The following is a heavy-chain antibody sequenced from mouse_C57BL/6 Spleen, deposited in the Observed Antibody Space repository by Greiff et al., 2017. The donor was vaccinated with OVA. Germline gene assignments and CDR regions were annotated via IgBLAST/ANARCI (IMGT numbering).Heavy chain of an antibody. CDR2: IHPNSGST. Sequence: VQLQQSGAELVKPGASVKLSCKASGYTFTSYWMHWVKQRPGQGLEWIGMIHPNSGSTNYNEKFKSKATLTVDKSSSTAYMQLSSLTSEDSAVYYCARSGGPRGYFDVWGTGTTVTVSS. J-gene: IGHJ1*03. D-gene: IGHD3-1*01. CDR3: ARSGGPRGYFDV. V-gene: IGHV1-64*01. CDR1: GYTFTSYW.